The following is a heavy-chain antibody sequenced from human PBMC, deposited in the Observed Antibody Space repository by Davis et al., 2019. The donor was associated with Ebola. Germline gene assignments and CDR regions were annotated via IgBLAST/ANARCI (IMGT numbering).Heavy chain of an antibody. D-gene: IGHD2-2*02. V-gene: IGHV4-34*01. CDR1: GGSLSGYY. CDR3: ARAPGYQLPYRYFQH. J-gene: IGHJ1*01. Sequence: SETLSLTCAVYGGSLSGYYWTWIRQPPEKGLEWIGEINHSGSTKYNPSLKSRVTISADTSKNQFSLKLTSAVTAVYFCARAPGYQLPYRYFQHWSQGTHVTVSS. CDR2: INHSGST.